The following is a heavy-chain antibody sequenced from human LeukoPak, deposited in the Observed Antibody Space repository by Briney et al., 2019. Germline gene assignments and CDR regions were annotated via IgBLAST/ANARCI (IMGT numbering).Heavy chain of an antibody. J-gene: IGHJ4*02. CDR2: INPSGGST. Sequence: GASVKVSCKASGYTFTAYYMHWVRQAPGQGLEWMGLINPSGGSTSYAQKFQGRVTMTRDTSTSTVYMELNSLRSEDTAVYYCARKYYDLSDYWGQGTLVTVSS. CDR1: GYTFTAYY. V-gene: IGHV1-46*01. D-gene: IGHD3-3*01. CDR3: ARKYYDLSDY.